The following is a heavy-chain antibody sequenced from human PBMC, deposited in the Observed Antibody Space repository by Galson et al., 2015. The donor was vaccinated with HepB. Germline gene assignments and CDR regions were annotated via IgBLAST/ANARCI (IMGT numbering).Heavy chain of an antibody. D-gene: IGHD2-2*01. J-gene: IGHJ4*02. Sequence: SLRLSCAASGVTFSAYGMHWVRQAPGKGLQWVAVVSYHGSNKYYADSVKGRFTISRDNSKNTLYLQMNSLRAEDTAVYYCAKGGVRYCTTASCYGGLDYWGQGTLVTVSS. V-gene: IGHV3-30*18. CDR1: GVTFSAYG. CDR3: AKGGVRYCTTASCYGGLDY. CDR2: VSYHGSNK.